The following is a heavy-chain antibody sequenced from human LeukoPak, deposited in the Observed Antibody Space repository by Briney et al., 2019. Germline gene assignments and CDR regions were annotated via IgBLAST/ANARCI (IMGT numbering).Heavy chain of an antibody. CDR3: TRAPHPRCSSSGCYLDY. D-gene: IGHD2-2*01. J-gene: IGHJ4*02. V-gene: IGHV3-49*04. Sequence: GGSLRLSCSTSGFTFGDYAMSWVRQAPGKGLEWVGFIQAKAYGGATKYAASVNGRFSISRDDSQSIADLQMNDLKTEDTAVYYCTRAPHPRCSSSGCYLDYWGQGTLVTVSS. CDR1: GFTFGDYA. CDR2: IQAKAYGGAT.